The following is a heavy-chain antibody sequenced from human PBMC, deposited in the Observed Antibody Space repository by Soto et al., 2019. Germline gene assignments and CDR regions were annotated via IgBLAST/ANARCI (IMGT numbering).Heavy chain of an antibody. CDR2: INAGNGNT. D-gene: IGHD3-10*01. CDR1: GYTFTSYA. CDR3: ARGRITMVRGPSGWSDP. J-gene: IGHJ5*02. V-gene: IGHV1-3*01. Sequence: ASVKVSCKASGYTFTSYAMHWVRQAPGQRLEWMGWINAGNGNTKYSQKFQGRVTITRDTSASTAYMELSSLRSEDTAVYYCARGRITMVRGPSGWSDPWGQGTLVTAPQ.